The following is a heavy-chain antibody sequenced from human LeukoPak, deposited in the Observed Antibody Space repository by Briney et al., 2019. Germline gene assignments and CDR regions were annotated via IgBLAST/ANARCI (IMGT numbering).Heavy chain of an antibody. J-gene: IGHJ4*02. D-gene: IGHD1-1*01. CDR3: AREIELSSVDY. CDR1: GYTFTGYY. V-gene: IGHV1-2*02. Sequence: ASVKVSCKASGYTFTGYYMHWVRQAPGQGLEWMGWINPNSDGTNYAQKFQGRVTMTRDTSISTAYMELSRLRSDDTAVYYCAREIELSSVDYWGQGTLVTVSS. CDR2: INPNSDGT.